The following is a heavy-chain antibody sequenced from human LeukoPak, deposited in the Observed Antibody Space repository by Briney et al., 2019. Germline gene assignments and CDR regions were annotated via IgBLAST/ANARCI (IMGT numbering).Heavy chain of an antibody. Sequence: GGSLRLSCAASGFTFSSYAMSWVRQAPGKGLEWVSAISGSGGSTYYADSVKGRFTISRDNSKNTLYLQMNSLRAEDTAVYYCAKVLGSSIAAAGYYGMDVWGQGTTVTVSS. J-gene: IGHJ6*02. CDR1: GFTFSSYA. D-gene: IGHD6-13*01. CDR3: AKVLGSSIAAAGYYGMDV. CDR2: ISGSGGST. V-gene: IGHV3-23*01.